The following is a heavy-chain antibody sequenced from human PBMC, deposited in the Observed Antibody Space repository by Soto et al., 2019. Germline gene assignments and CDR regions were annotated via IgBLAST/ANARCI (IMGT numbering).Heavy chain of an antibody. V-gene: IGHV3-23*01. D-gene: IGHD4-17*01. CDR1: GFTFSSYA. J-gene: IGHJ4*02. Sequence: GGSLRLSCAASGFTFSSYAMSWVRQAPGKGLEWVSAISGSGGSTYYADSVKGRFTISRDNSKNTLYLQMNSLRAEDTAVYYCAKEGHDYGDYSNEYYFDYWGQGTLVTVSS. CDR2: ISGSGGST. CDR3: AKEGHDYGDYSNEYYFDY.